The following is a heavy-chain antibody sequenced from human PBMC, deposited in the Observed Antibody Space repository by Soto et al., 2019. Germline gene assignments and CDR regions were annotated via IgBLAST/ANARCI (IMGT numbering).Heavy chain of an antibody. CDR3: ATVFGGNYNDYFDK. CDR2: YDPEEHKI. D-gene: IGHD1-1*01. Sequence: GASVKVSCKVSGNILRDLSIHWVRQAPGKGLEWMGGYDPEEHKIVYAQKFQGRLTMTEDTSTDTAYMELSSLRSDDTAVYYCATVFGGNYNDYFDKWSQGTLVTVS. CDR1: GNILRDLS. J-gene: IGHJ4*02. V-gene: IGHV1-24*01.